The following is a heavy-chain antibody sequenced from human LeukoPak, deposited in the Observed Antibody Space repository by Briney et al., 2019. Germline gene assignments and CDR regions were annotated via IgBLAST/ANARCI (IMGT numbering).Heavy chain of an antibody. V-gene: IGHV3-30-3*01. J-gene: IGHJ3*02. D-gene: IGHD3-3*01. CDR3: ARELTIFGVVIQRYDTFDI. CDR2: MSNDGSIK. CDR1: GFTFSGYT. Sequence: GGSLRLSCAASGFTFSGYTIHWVRQAPGKGLEWVAVMSNDGSIKKYANSVKGRFTISRDNSKNTLYLQMDSLRAEDAAVYYCARELTIFGVVIQRYDTFDIWGQGTMVTVSS.